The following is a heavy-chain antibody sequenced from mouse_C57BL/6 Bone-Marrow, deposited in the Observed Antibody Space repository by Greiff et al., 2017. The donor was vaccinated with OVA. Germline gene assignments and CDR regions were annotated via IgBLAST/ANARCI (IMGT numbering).Heavy chain of an antibody. CDR1: GYTFTSYT. CDR3: TRVYYIYY. J-gene: IGHJ2*01. V-gene: IGHV1-4*01. CDR2: SDPTNDYT. Sequence: QVHVKQSGAELARPGASVKMSCKASGYTFTSYTIQWVKQRPGQGLEWIGYSDPTNDYTNYKQKFKGKATFTADKSSSTAYMQLSSLTSEDSAVYYCTRVYYIYYWGQGTTLSVSS.